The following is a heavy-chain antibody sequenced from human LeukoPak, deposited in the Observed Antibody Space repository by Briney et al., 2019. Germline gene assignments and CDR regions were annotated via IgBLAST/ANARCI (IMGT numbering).Heavy chain of an antibody. CDR1: GFTFSSYV. J-gene: IGHJ4*02. V-gene: IGHV3-23*01. CDR3: AKDEEDIVVVPAEPFDY. CDR2: LSGSGGST. D-gene: IGHD2-2*01. Sequence: AGGALRLSCAASGFTFSSYVMSWVRQTPGKGLEWVSSLSGSGGSTYYADSVNGRFTISRDNSKNTLYLQMNSLRADDTAIYYCAKDEEDIVVVPAEPFDYWGQGTLVTVSS.